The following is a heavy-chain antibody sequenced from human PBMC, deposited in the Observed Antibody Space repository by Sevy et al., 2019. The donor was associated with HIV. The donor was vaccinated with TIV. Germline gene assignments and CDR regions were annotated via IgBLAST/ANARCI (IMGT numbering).Heavy chain of an antibody. CDR2: IRYDGSNK. CDR1: GFTFSDYG. V-gene: IGHV3-30*02. CDR3: VPGVTIFGFPVY. D-gene: IGHD3-3*01. J-gene: IGHJ4*02. Sequence: GGSLRLSCAASGFTFSDYGMHWVRQAPGKGLEWVAFIRYDGSNKYYADSVKGRFTISRDNSKDTLYLQMNSLRPADTAVFYCVPGVTIFGFPVYWGQGTLVTVSS.